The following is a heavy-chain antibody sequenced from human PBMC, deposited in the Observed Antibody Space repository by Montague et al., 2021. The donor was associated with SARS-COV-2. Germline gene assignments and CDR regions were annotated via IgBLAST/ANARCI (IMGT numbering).Heavy chain of an antibody. D-gene: IGHD2-15*01. CDR1: GGSFSNYY. J-gene: IGHJ4*02. Sequence: SETLSLTCAVSGGSFSNYYWSWIRKPPGQGLERIGESDNRGSTNSNPSLNSQVPISVDTSTTQFSLTSSSVTAADTAVYYCARGVVAAPLVVDYWGRGTLVTVSS. CDR2: SDNRGST. V-gene: IGHV4-34*01. CDR3: ARGVVAAPLVVDY.